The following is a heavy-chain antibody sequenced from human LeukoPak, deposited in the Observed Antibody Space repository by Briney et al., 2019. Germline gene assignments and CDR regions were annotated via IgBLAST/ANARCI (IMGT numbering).Heavy chain of an antibody. V-gene: IGHV3-11*01. D-gene: IGHD3-3*01. CDR2: ISSSGSTI. Sequence: GGSLRLSCAASGFTFSDYYMSWIRQAPGKGLEWVSYISSSGSTIYYADSVKGRFTISRDNAKNSLYLQMNSLRAEDTAVYYCAXSEYDFWSGYPRRYFDYWGQGTLVTVSS. J-gene: IGHJ4*02. CDR3: AXSEYDFWSGYPRRYFDY. CDR1: GFTFSDYY.